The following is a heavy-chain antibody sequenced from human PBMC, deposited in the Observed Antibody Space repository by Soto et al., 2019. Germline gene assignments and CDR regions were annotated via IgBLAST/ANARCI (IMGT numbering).Heavy chain of an antibody. CDR1: GGSFSGYY. CDR3: ARGGYCSSTSCYRLDY. D-gene: IGHD2-2*01. Sequence: QVQLQQWGAGLLKPSETLSLTCAVYGGSFSGYYWSWIRQPPGKGLEWIGEINHSGSTNYNPSLKSRVTISVDTSKNQFSLKLSSVTAADTAVYYCARGGYCSSTSCYRLDYWGQGTLVTVSS. V-gene: IGHV4-34*01. J-gene: IGHJ4*02. CDR2: INHSGST.